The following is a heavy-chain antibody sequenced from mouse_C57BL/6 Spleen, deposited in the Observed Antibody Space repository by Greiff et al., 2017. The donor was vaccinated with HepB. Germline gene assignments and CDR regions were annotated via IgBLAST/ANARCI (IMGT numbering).Heavy chain of an antibody. V-gene: IGHV1-61*01. D-gene: IGHD2-4*01. CDR3: ARYDYGGPGYFDV. CDR1: GYTFTSYW. Sequence: VQLQQPGAELVRPGSSVKLSCKASGYTFTSYWMDWVKQRPGQGLEWIGNIYPSDSETHYNQKFKDKATLTVDKSSSTAYMQLSNLTSEDSAVYYCARYDYGGPGYFDVWGTGTTVTVSS. CDR2: IYPSDSET. J-gene: IGHJ1*03.